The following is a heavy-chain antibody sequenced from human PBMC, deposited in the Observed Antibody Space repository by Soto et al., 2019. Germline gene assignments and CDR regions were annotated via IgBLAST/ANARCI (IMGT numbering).Heavy chain of an antibody. CDR2: IIPIFGTA. D-gene: IGHD3-10*01. V-gene: IGHV1-69*13. Sequence: SVKVSCKASGGTFSSYAISWVRQAPGQGLEWMGGIIPIFGTANYAQKFQGRVTITADESTSTAYMELSSLRSEDTAVYYCARRYYYGSGSYYRYYYYGMDVWGQGTTVTVSS. J-gene: IGHJ6*02. CDR1: GGTFSSYA. CDR3: ARRYYYGSGSYYRYYYYGMDV.